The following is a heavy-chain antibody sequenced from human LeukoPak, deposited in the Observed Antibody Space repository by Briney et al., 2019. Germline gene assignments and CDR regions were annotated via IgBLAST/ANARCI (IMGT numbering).Heavy chain of an antibody. J-gene: IGHJ4*02. V-gene: IGHV3-7*01. CDR3: ARASKTRYTSTWFGPFDD. Sequence: PGGSLRLSCAASGFTFSSYWMTWVRQAPGKGLEWVANIEQDGGEKYYVDSVKGRFTISRDNAKNSLYLQMNSLRAEDTAVYYCARASKTRYTSTWFGPFDDWGRGALVTVSS. D-gene: IGHD6-13*01. CDR1: GFTFSSYW. CDR2: IEQDGGEK.